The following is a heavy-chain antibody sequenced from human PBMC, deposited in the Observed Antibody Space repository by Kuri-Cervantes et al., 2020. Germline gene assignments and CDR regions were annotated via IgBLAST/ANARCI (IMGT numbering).Heavy chain of an antibody. CDR2: ISAYHGKT. V-gene: IGHV1-18*04. CDR3: ARDVVGVSFDI. D-gene: IGHD3-10*01. Sequence: ASVKVSCKASGYTFNSYGISWVRQAPGQGLEWMGWISAYHGKTNYAQKFQGRVTMTRDTSISTAYMELSRLRSDDTAVYYCARDVVGVSFDIWGQGTMVTVSS. CDR1: GYTFNSYG. J-gene: IGHJ3*02.